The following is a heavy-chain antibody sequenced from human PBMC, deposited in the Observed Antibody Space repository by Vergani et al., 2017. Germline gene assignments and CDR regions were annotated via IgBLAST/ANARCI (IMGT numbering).Heavy chain of an antibody. CDR3: ARQGGAAMVPHLYYYYGMDV. V-gene: IGHV4-59*08. J-gene: IGHJ6*02. Sequence: QVQLQESGPGLVKPSETLSLTCTVSGGSISSYYWSWIRQPPGKGLEWIGYIYYSGSTNYNPSLKSRVTISVDTSKNQFSLKLSSLTAADTAVYYCARQGGAAMVPHLYYYYGMDVWGQGTTVTVSS. CDR2: IYYSGST. D-gene: IGHD5-18*01. CDR1: GGSISSYY.